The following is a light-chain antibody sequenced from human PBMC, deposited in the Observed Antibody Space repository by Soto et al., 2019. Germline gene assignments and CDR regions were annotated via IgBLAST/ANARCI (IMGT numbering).Light chain of an antibody. CDR3: QQYASYSPT. J-gene: IGKJ1*01. CDR2: DAS. Sequence: DIQMTQSPSTLSASVGDRVAITCRASQSINNWLAWYQLKPGKAPKLLIYDASTLESGVPSRFSGSGSGTGFTLTISSLQPDDFATYYCQQYASYSPTFGQGTKVDIK. CDR1: QSINNW. V-gene: IGKV1-5*01.